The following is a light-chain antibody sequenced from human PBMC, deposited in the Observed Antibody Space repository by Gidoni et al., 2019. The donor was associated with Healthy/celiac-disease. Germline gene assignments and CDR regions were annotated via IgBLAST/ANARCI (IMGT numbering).Light chain of an antibody. J-gene: IGKJ2*01. Sequence: EIVLTQSPATLSLSPGERATLSCRASQSVSSYLAWYHQKPGQAPRLLIYDSSNRATGIPARFSGSGSGTDFTLTISSLEPEDFAVYYCQQRSNWPYTFGQXTKLEIK. CDR2: DSS. CDR1: QSVSSY. V-gene: IGKV3-11*01. CDR3: QQRSNWPYT.